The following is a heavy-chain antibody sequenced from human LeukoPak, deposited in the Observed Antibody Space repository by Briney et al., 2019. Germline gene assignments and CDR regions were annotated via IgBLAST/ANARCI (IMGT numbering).Heavy chain of an antibody. V-gene: IGHV4-4*07. Sequence: SETLSLTCTVSGGSISNYYWSWIRQPAGKGLEWIGRIYTSGSTNYNPSLKSRVTTSVDTSKNQFSLKLSSVTAADTAVYYCAKEKGYCSGGSCYGGTFDYWGQGTLVTVSS. D-gene: IGHD2-15*01. CDR1: GGSISNYY. CDR2: IYTSGST. J-gene: IGHJ4*02. CDR3: AKEKGYCSGGSCYGGTFDY.